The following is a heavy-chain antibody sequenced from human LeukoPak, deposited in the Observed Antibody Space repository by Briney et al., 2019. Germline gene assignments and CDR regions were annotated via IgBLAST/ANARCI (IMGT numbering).Heavy chain of an antibody. V-gene: IGHV3-7*01. CDR3: ARDDTVTTRVGFID. D-gene: IGHD4-17*01. CDR2: IKQDGSEK. J-gene: IGHJ4*02. CDR1: GFTFSSYW. Sequence: SVGSLRLSCAASGFTFSSYWMSWVRQAPGKGLEWVAIIKQDGSEKYYVDSVKGRFTISRDNTKNSLYLQMNSLRAEDTAVYYCARDDTVTTRVGFIDWGQGTLVTVSS.